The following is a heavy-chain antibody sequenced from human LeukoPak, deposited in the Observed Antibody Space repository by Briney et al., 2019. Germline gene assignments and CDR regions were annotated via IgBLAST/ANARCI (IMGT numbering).Heavy chain of an antibody. J-gene: IGHJ3*02. D-gene: IGHD3-22*01. CDR2: XNPNSGGT. CDR1: GYTXTGXY. Sequence: ASVKVSCKASGYTXTGXYMHXXRXAXGXGXXWMGWXNPNSGGTNYAQKFQGRVTMTRDTSISTAYMELSRLRSDDTAVYYCARVRVGGMIVEPGDAFDIWGQGTMVTVSS. V-gene: IGHV1-2*02. CDR3: ARVRVGGMIVEPGDAFDI.